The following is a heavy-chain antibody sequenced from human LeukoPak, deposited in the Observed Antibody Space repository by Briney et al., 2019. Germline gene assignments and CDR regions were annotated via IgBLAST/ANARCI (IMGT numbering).Heavy chain of an antibody. V-gene: IGHV3-30-3*01. CDR2: ISYDGSNK. CDR1: GFTFSSYA. CDR3: ARGIYYYDSSGYPGRAFDI. J-gene: IGHJ3*02. D-gene: IGHD3-22*01. Sequence: GGSLRLSCAASGFTFSSYAMHWVRQAPGKGLEWVAVISYDGSNKYYADSVKGRFTISRDNSKNTLYLQMNSLRAGDTAVYYCARGIYYYDSSGYPGRAFDIWGQGTMVTVSS.